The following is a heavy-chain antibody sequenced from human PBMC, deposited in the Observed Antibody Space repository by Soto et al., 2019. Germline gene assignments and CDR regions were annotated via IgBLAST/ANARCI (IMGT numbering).Heavy chain of an antibody. CDR2: IYSAGST. CDR3: GSATRRVVSPYVLDY. Sequence: XGSLTLSSAAAGFTVSANYMSWVRQAPGKGLEWVSVIYSAGSTYYADSVKGRFTLSRDISHNTLYLQMNSLRAEDTAVYYCGSATRRVVSPYVLDYWGQGTLVTVSS. V-gene: IGHV3-53*01. D-gene: IGHD3-22*01. CDR1: GFTVSANY. J-gene: IGHJ4*02.